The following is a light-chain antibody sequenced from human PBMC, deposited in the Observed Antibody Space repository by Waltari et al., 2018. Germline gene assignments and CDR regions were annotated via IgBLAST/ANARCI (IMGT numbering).Light chain of an antibody. V-gene: IGLV3-21*02. J-gene: IGLJ6*01. CDR3: QVWDSSSDHRNV. Sequence: SYVLTQPPSVSVAPGPTARITCGGNTIGSKSVHWYQQKPGQAPVLVVYDDSDRPSGIPERFSGSNSGNTATLTISRVEAGDEANYYCQVWDSSSDHRNVFGSGTKVTVL. CDR1: TIGSKS. CDR2: DDS.